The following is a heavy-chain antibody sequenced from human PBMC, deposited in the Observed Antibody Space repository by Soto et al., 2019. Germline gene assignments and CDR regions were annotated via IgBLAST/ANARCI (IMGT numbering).Heavy chain of an antibody. Sequence: SETLCLTCTVAGGYLSSYCLSWIRPPTGKGLEWIGYIYYSGSTNYNPSLKSRVTISVDTSKNQFSLKLSSVTAADTAVYYCARDFLLSGYYNWFDPWGQGTLVTVSS. V-gene: IGHV4-59*01. J-gene: IGHJ5*02. CDR3: ARDFLLSGYYNWFDP. CDR2: IYYSGST. D-gene: IGHD3-3*01. CDR1: GGYLSSYC.